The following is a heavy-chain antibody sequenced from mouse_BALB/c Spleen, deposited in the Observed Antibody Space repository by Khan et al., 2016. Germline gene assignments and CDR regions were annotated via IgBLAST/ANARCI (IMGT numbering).Heavy chain of an antibody. CDR2: IRNKANGYTT. CDR1: GFTFTDYY. V-gene: IGHV7-3*02. CDR3: ARDKDRYDAMDY. D-gene: IGHD2-14*01. Sequence: EVELVESGGGLVQPGGSLRLSCATSGFTFTDYYMSWVRQPPGKALEWLGFIRNKANGYTTEYSASVKGRFTISRDNSQSILYLQMNTLRAEDSATYYCARDKDRYDAMDYWGQGTSVTVSS. J-gene: IGHJ4*01.